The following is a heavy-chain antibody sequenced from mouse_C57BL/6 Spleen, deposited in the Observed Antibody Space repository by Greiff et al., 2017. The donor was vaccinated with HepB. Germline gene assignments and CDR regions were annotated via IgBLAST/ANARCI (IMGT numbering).Heavy chain of an antibody. CDR2: IYPRSGNT. D-gene: IGHD2-2*01. V-gene: IGHV1-81*01. CDR1: GYTFTSYG. CDR3: ARSGGYDGPVYAMDY. Sequence: VKLQESGAELARPGASVKLSCKASGYTFTSYGISWVKQRTGQGLEWIGEIYPRSGNTYYNEKFKGKATLTADKSSSTAYMELRSLTSEDSAVYFCARSGGYDGPVYAMDYWGQGTSVTVSS. J-gene: IGHJ4*01.